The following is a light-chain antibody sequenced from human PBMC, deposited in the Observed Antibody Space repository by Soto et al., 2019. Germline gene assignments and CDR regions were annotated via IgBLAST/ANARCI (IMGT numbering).Light chain of an antibody. J-gene: IGKJ1*01. CDR3: QQYGSSGT. CDR1: QSVSSS. CDR2: GAS. V-gene: IGKV3-20*01. Sequence: EIVSTQSPATLSFSPGERATLSCRASQSVSSSLAWYQQKPGQAPRLLIYGASNRATGIPDRFSGSGSGTDFTLTISRLEPEDFAVYYCQQYGSSGTFGQGTKVDIK.